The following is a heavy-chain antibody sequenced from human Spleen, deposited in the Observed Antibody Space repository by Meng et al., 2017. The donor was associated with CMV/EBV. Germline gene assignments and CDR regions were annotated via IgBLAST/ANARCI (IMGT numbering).Heavy chain of an antibody. D-gene: IGHD4-23*01. J-gene: IGHJ4*02. Sequence: ASVKVSCKASGYTFTAYYMHWVRQAPGQGLEWMGWINPNSGGTNYAQKFQGRVTMTTDTSITTAYMELSRLRSDDTAIYYCARVPPPRFHYGRDSAVHWGQGTLVTVSS. CDR1: GYTFTAYY. CDR3: ARVPPPRFHYGRDSAVH. CDR2: INPNSGGT. V-gene: IGHV1-2*02.